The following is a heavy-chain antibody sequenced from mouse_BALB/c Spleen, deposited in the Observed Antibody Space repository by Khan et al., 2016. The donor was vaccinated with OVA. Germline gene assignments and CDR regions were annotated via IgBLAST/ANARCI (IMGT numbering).Heavy chain of an antibody. CDR2: INTNYGDA. D-gene: IGHD1-1*02. Sequence: QVQLQQSGAELVRPGVSVKISCKASGYTFTDYAMHWVKQRHAKSLEWIGVINTNYGDADYNQKFQGKASMTVDRSSSTVYMELARLTSEDSAIYYCVRGGKFAYWGQGTLVTVSA. CDR3: VRGGKFAY. J-gene: IGHJ3*01. CDR1: GYTFTDYA. V-gene: IGHV1S137*01.